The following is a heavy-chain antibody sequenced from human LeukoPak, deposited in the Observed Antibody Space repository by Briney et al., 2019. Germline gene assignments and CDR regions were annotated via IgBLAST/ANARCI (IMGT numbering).Heavy chain of an antibody. CDR1: GGSFSGYY. CDR2: INHSGST. D-gene: IGHD5-12*01. CDR3: AREATIENFDY. Sequence: SETLSLTCAVYGGSFSGYYWSWIRQPPGKGLEWIGEINHSGSTNYNPSLKSRVTISVDTSKNQFSLKLSSVTAADTAVYYCAREATIENFDYWGQGTLVTVSS. V-gene: IGHV4-34*01. J-gene: IGHJ4*02.